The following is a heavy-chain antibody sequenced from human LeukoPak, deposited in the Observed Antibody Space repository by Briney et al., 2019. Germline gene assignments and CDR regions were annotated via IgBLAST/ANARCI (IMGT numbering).Heavy chain of an antibody. Sequence: EASVKVFCKASGGTFSSYAISWVRQAPGQGLEWMGGFDPEDGETIYAQKFQGRVTMTEDTSTDTAYMELSSLRSEDTAVYYCATYSGSYDYWGQGTLVTVSS. V-gene: IGHV1-24*01. D-gene: IGHD1-26*01. CDR3: ATYSGSYDY. CDR1: GGTFSSYA. J-gene: IGHJ4*02. CDR2: FDPEDGET.